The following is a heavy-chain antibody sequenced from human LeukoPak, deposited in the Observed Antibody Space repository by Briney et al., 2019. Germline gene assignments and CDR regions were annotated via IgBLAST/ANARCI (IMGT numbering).Heavy chain of an antibody. D-gene: IGHD3-22*01. CDR1: GGSISSSSYY. Sequence: SETLSLTCTVSGGSISSSSYYRGWIRQPPGKGLEWIGSIYYSGSTYYNPSLKSRVTISVDTSKNQFSLKLSSVTAADTAVYYCARDNLPYDSSGYHYWGQGTLVTVSS. CDR3: ARDNLPYDSSGYHY. V-gene: IGHV4-39*07. CDR2: IYYSGST. J-gene: IGHJ4*02.